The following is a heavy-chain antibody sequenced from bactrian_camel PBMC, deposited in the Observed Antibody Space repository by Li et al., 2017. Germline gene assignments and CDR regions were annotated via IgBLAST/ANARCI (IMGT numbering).Heavy chain of an antibody. V-gene: IGHV3S9*01. Sequence: VQLVESGGGSVQAGGSLRLSCAASGYTYSSYCMGWFRQIPDKEREGVAGIESDGSTSYADSVKGRFIISQDGIENTLYLQMNNLNPEDTALYYCTTCCWDADFWGQGTQVTVS. CDR1: GYTYSSYC. CDR3: TTCCWDADF. D-gene: IGHD5*01. CDR2: IESDGST. J-gene: IGHJ4*01.